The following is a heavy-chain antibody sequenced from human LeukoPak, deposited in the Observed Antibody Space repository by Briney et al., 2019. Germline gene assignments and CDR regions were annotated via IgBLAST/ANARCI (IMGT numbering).Heavy chain of an antibody. CDR2: ISGSAGST. J-gene: IGHJ5*02. CDR1: GFTFSSYA. CDR3: AKADSNYVSGNWFDP. Sequence: GGSLRLSCAASGFTFSSYAMSWVRQAPGKGLEWVSAISGSAGSTYYADSVKGRFTISRGNSKNTLYLQMNSLRAEDTAVYYCAKADSNYVSGNWFDPWGQGTLVTVSS. V-gene: IGHV3-23*01. D-gene: IGHD4-11*01.